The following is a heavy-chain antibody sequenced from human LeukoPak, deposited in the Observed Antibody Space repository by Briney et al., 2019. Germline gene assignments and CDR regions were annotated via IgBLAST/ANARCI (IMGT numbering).Heavy chain of an antibody. CDR3: ASDPSGSSSWVTFAY. CDR2: ISSSDTYI. D-gene: IGHD6-13*01. CDR1: GVTFSSYS. J-gene: IGHJ4*02. Sequence: GGALRLSCAASGVTFSSYSMNWGRQAPGKGLEWVSSISSSDTYIYHADSVKGRCTISRDNAKNSLYLRMNSLRVEETDVYYCASDPSGSSSWVTFAYWGQGPLVTVSS. V-gene: IGHV3-21*01.